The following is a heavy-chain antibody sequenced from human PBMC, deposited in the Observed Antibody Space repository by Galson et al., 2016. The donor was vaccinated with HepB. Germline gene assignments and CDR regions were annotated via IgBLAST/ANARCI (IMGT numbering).Heavy chain of an antibody. CDR3: ARDRTQGSTTTWYDVFVM. J-gene: IGHJ3*02. D-gene: IGHD2-2*01. CDR2: IKQDGSKK. Sequence: SLRLSCAASGFTFNSYWMTWVRQAPGKGLEWVANIKQDGSKKNYVDSVMGRFTISRDNAKNSLYLEMNSLTADDTAVYYCARDRTQGSTTTWYDVFVMWGQGTTVTVSS. CDR1: GFTFNSYW. V-gene: IGHV3-7*03.